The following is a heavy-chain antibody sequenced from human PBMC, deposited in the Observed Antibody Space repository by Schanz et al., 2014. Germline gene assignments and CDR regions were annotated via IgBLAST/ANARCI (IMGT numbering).Heavy chain of an antibody. Sequence: EVQLVESGGGLVQPGGSLRLSCAASGFTFSSYAMSWVRQAPGKGLEWVSAISGSGDSTYYADSVKGQFTISRDNSKNTLYLQMNSLRAEDTAVYYCAKGRFGELSAFDIWGQGTMVTVSS. D-gene: IGHD3-10*01. J-gene: IGHJ3*02. CDR2: ISGSGDST. CDR1: GFTFSSYA. CDR3: AKGRFGELSAFDI. V-gene: IGHV3-23*04.